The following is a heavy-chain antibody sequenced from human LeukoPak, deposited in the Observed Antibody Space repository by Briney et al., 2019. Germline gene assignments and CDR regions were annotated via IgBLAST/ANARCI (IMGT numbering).Heavy chain of an antibody. D-gene: IGHD3-22*01. CDR1: GYTFTSNY. CDR2: IGPSGGST. Sequence: ASVKVSCKAFGYTFTSNYMHWVRQAPGQGPEWMGVIGPSGGSTTYAQKFQGRVTLTRDMSTSTDYLELSSLRSEDTAVYYCTRGSIAYYYMDVWGKGTTVTVSS. V-gene: IGHV1-46*01. J-gene: IGHJ6*03. CDR3: TRGSIAYYYMDV.